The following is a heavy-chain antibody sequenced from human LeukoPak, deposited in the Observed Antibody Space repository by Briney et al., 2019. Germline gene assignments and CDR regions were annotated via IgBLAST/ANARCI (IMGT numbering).Heavy chain of an antibody. Sequence: SVKVSCKASGGTFSSYAISWVRQAPGQGLEWMGRIIPIFGTANYAQKFQGRVTITTDESTSTAYMELSSLRSEDTAVYYCARDRGIVVVVAVYDAFDIWGQGTMVTVSS. J-gene: IGHJ3*02. CDR3: ARDRGIVVVVAVYDAFDI. CDR1: GGTFSSYA. D-gene: IGHD2-15*01. V-gene: IGHV1-69*05. CDR2: IIPIFGTA.